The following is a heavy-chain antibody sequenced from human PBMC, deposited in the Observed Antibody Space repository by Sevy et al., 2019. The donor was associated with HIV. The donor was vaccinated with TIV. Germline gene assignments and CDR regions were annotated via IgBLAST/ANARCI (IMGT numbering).Heavy chain of an antibody. D-gene: IGHD4-4*01. Sequence: SETLSLTCTVSGGSVRSNNYYWSWIRQPPGKGLDWIGYVYYGGSTNYSPCLKSRVTISIDTSKNQFSLKLSSVTAADTAVYYCARGRGTTVTTTLNYYYAMDVWGQGTTVTVSS. CDR1: GGSVRSNNYY. CDR2: VYYGGST. V-gene: IGHV4-61*01. CDR3: ARGRGTTVTTTLNYYYAMDV. J-gene: IGHJ6*02.